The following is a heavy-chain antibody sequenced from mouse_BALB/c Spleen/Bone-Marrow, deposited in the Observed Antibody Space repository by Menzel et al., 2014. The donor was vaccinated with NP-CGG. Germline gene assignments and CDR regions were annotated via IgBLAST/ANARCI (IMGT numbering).Heavy chain of an antibody. CDR2: IYPGDGDT. CDR3: ARGPWFAY. V-gene: IGHV1-80*01. J-gene: IGHJ3*01. Sequence: QVQLQQSGAELVRPGSSVKISCKASGYAFSSYWMNWVKQRPGQGLEWIGQIYPGDGDTNYNGKLKGKATLTADKSSSTAYMQLSSLTSEDSAVYFCARGPWFAYWGQGTLVTVSA. CDR1: GYAFSSYW.